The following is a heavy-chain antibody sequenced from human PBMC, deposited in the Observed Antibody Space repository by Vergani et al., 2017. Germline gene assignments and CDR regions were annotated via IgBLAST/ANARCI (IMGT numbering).Heavy chain of an antibody. Sequence: QVQLQESGPGLVKPSETLSLTCTVSGASVNRANYYWDWIRQPPGKGLEWIGSIYRTGRTHFNPSLKSRVTISVDTSNNHFSLRLNSLTAADTAVYYCARGYCTNSICRGKVDSWGQGTLVTVSS. D-gene: IGHD2-8*01. J-gene: IGHJ4*02. CDR3: ARGYCTNSICRGKVDS. CDR1: GASVNRANYY. V-gene: IGHV4-39*07. CDR2: IYRTGRT.